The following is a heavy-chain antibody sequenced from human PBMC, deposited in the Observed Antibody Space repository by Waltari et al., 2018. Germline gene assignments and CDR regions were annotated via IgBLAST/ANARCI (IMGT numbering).Heavy chain of an antibody. Sequence: QVQLVQSGAEVKKPGASVKVSCKASGYTFTSYAMHWVRQAPGQRLEWMGWINAGNVNPKYSQKFQGRVTITRDTSASTAYMELSSLRSEDTAVYYCARSMVRGVIITITPYFDYWGQGTLVTVSS. CDR2: INAGNVNP. CDR1: GYTFTSYA. D-gene: IGHD3-10*01. J-gene: IGHJ4*02. CDR3: ARSMVRGVIITITPYFDY. V-gene: IGHV1-3*01.